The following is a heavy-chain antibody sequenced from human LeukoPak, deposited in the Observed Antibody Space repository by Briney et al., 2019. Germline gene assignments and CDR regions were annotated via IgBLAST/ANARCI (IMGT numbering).Heavy chain of an antibody. D-gene: IGHD6-19*01. Sequence: GASVKVSCKASAGTFSSYAISWVRQAPGQGLESMGRIIPIFGTANYAQKFQGRVTITTDESTSTAYMELSSLRSEDTAVYYCARERSSGRDSPPDYWGQGTLVTVSS. J-gene: IGHJ4*02. CDR3: ARERSSGRDSPPDY. CDR1: AGTFSSYA. CDR2: IIPIFGTA. V-gene: IGHV1-69*05.